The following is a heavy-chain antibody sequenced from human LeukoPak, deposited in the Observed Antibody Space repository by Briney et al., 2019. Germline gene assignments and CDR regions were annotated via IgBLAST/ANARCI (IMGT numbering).Heavy chain of an antibody. CDR3: ARDRYFDY. Sequence: PGGSLRLSCAASGFTFSSYSMNWVRQAPGKGLEWVSVMHSGGSTNYADSVKGRFTISRDNSKNTLHLQMNSLRAEDTAVYYCARDRYFDYWGQGTLVTVSS. V-gene: IGHV3-53*01. CDR2: MHSGGST. J-gene: IGHJ4*02. CDR1: GFTFSSYS.